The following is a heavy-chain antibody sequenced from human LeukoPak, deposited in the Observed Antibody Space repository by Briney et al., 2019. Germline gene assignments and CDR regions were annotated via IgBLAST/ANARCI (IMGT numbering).Heavy chain of an antibody. CDR2: ISAYNGNT. D-gene: IGHD4-23*01. V-gene: IGHV1-18*01. CDR3: ARGIVYGGNSGLGVHDAFDI. J-gene: IGHJ3*02. Sequence: GASVKVSCKASGYTFTSYGISWVRQAPGQGLEWMGWISAYNGNTNYAQKFQGRVTITADESTSTAYMGLSSLRSEDTAVYYCARGIVYGGNSGLGVHDAFDIWGQGTMVTVSS. CDR1: GYTFTSYG.